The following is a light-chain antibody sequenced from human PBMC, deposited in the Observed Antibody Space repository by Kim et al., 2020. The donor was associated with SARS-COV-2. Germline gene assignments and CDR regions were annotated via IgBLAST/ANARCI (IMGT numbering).Light chain of an antibody. V-gene: IGKV3-20*01. J-gene: IGKJ2*01. CDR1: QSVASSF. CDR2: ETS. Sequence: EIVLTQSPGTLALSPGERATLSCRASQSVASSFLAWYQQKPGQAPTLLIYETSTRATGIPDRFSGSGSGTDFTLTISGLEPEDFAVYYCQQFGGSSYTFGQGTKVEIK. CDR3: QQFGGSSYT.